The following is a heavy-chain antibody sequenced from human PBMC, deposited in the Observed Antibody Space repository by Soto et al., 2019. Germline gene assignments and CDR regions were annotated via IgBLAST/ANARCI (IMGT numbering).Heavy chain of an antibody. Sequence: EVQLLESGGGLVQPGGSLRLSCAASGFTFSSYAMSWVRQAPGKGLEWVSAISGSGGSTYYADSVKGRFTISRDNSKNPRYLQMNRLRAEDTAVYYCAKSELAAASIGSWGQGTLVTVSS. CDR2: ISGSGGST. CDR1: GFTFSSYA. CDR3: AKSELAAASIGS. J-gene: IGHJ5*02. V-gene: IGHV3-23*01. D-gene: IGHD6-13*01.